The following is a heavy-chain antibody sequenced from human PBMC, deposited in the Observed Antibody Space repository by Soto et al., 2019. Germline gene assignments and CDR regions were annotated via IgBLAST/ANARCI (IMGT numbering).Heavy chain of an antibody. CDR2: IYYSGST. CDR3: ARRRGNFDL. Sequence: QVQLQESGPGLVKPSQTLSLTCTVSGGFISSGGYYWSWIRQHPGKVLERIGYIYYSGSTYYNPSLKSRVSISIDTSKNQFSLKLNSVTAADTAVYYCARRRGNFDLWGRGTLVTVSS. D-gene: IGHD1-1*01. J-gene: IGHJ2*01. V-gene: IGHV4-31*03. CDR1: GGFISSGGYY.